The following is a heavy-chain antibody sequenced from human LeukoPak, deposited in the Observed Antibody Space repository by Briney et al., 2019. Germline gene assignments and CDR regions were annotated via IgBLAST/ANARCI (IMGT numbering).Heavy chain of an antibody. D-gene: IGHD6-19*01. CDR3: ASSSGYSSGWYLTPNPYYFDY. CDR2: IYYSGSP. V-gene: IGHV4-39*01. Sequence: PSETLSLTCTVSGGSISSSSYYWGWIRQPPGKGLEWIGSIYYSGSPYYNPSLKSRVTISVDTSKNQFSLKLSSVTAADTAVYYCASSSGYSSGWYLTPNPYYFDYWGQGTLVTVSS. J-gene: IGHJ4*02. CDR1: GGSISSSSYY.